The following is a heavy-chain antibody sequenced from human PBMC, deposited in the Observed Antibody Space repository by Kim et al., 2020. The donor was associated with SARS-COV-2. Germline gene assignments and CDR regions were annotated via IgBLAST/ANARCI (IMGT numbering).Heavy chain of an antibody. V-gene: IGHV7-4-1*02. CDR2: INTNTGNP. CDR3: ARDPYCISTSCLDY. J-gene: IGHJ4*02. Sequence: ASVQVSCKASGYTFTSYAMNWVRQAPGQGLEWMGWINTNTGNPTYAQGFTGRFVFSLDTSVSTAYLQISSLKAEDTAVYYCARDPYCISTSCLDYWGQGTLVTVSS. CDR1: GYTFTSYA. D-gene: IGHD2-2*01.